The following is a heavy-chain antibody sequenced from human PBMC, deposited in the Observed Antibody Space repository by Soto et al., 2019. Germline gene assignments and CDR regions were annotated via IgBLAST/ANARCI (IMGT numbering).Heavy chain of an antibody. D-gene: IGHD3-16*01. J-gene: IGHJ6*02. CDR3: AKRGDSYYYGMNV. Sequence: EVQLLASGGGLVQPGGSLRLSCEASGFTFYSYAMDWVRQVPGKGLEWVSSISARSDNTYYADSVKGRFTISRDHSKSTLYLQVNSLRAEDTAIYYCAKRGDSYYYGMNVWGQGTTVTVSS. CDR1: GFTFYSYA. V-gene: IGHV3-23*01. CDR2: ISARSDNT.